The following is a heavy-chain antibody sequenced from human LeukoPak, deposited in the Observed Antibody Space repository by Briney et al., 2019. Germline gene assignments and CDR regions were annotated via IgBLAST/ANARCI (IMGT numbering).Heavy chain of an antibody. CDR3: ARERGDFRFVDI. J-gene: IGHJ3*02. CDR2: IDYSGST. Sequence: GSLRLSCAASGFTFSSYAMNWVRQAPGKGLEWIGYIDYSGSTNYNPSLKSRVTISVDTSKNQFSLKLSSVTAADTAVYYCARERGDFRFVDICGQGKMVTVSS. CDR1: GFTFSSYA. D-gene: IGHD3-16*01. V-gene: IGHV4-59*01.